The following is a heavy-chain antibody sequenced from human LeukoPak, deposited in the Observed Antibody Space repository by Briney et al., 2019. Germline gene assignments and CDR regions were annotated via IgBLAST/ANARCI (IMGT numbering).Heavy chain of an antibody. D-gene: IGHD1-1*01. CDR3: AKGKRYPDY. J-gene: IGHJ4*02. V-gene: IGHV3-23*01. CDR1: EFTFSSFA. Sequence: GGSLRLSCAASEFTFSSFAMSWVRQAPGKGLDWVSSIHDSGNKIYYADSVRGRFTISRDNSKNTLYLQMNSLRVEDTAVYYCAKGKRYPDYWGQGTLVTVSS. CDR2: IHDSGNKI.